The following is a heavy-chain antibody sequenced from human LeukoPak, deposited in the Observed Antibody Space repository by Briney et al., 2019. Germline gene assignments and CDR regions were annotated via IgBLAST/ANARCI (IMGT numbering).Heavy chain of an antibody. D-gene: IGHD3-16*01. Sequence: SETLSLTCSVSGGSISSDSHHWSWIRQPAGKGLEWIGRIYGSGYANYNPSLKSRVTMSVDTSKNQFSLNLASVTASDTAVYYCARGVLIINGFDHWGRGTLVTVSS. J-gene: IGHJ5*02. CDR3: ARGVLIINGFDH. CDR1: GGSISSDSHH. V-gene: IGHV4-61*02. CDR2: IYGSGYA.